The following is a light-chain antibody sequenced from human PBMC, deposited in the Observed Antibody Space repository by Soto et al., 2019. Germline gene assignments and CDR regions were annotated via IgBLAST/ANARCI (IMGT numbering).Light chain of an antibody. Sequence: QSVLTQPASVSGSPGQSITISCTGTGSDVGGYNYVSGYQHHPGKAPKLMIYEVNNRPSGVSNRFSGSKSGNTASLTISGLQPEDEADYYCLSYTSANTRVFGGGTKLTVL. CDR2: EVN. V-gene: IGLV2-14*01. CDR1: GSDVGGYNY. CDR3: LSYTSANTRV. J-gene: IGLJ3*02.